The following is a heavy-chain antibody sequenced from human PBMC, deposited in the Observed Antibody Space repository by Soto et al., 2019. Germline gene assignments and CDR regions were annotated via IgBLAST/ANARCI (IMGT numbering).Heavy chain of an antibody. V-gene: IGHV4-34*01. J-gene: IGHJ6*02. CDR1: GGSFSGYY. CDR2: INHSGST. Sequence: QVQLQQWGAGLLKPSETLSLTCAVYGGSFSGYYWSWIRQPPGKGLEWIGEINHSGSTNYNPSLKSRVTISVDTSKNQFSLKLSSVTAADTAVYYCASIGSGWYWGVRACYYGMDVWGQGTTVTVSS. D-gene: IGHD6-19*01. CDR3: ASIGSGWYWGVRACYYGMDV.